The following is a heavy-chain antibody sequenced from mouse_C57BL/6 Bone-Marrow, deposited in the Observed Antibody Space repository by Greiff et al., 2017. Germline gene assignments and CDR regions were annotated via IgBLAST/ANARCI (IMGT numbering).Heavy chain of an antibody. J-gene: IGHJ3*01. CDR3: AIIGWLRRVLAY. CDR2: IYPRSGNT. CDR1: GYTFTSYG. Sequence: QVQLQQSGAELARPGASVKLSCKASGYTFTSYGISWVKPRTGQGLEWIGEIYPRSGNTYYNEKFKGKATVTADKSSSTAYMDLRRLTSEDSAVYVCAIIGWLRRVLAYWGQGTLVTVSA. V-gene: IGHV1-81*01. D-gene: IGHD2-2*01.